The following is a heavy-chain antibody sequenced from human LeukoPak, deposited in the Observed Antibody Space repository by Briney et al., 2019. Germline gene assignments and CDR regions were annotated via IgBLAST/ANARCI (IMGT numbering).Heavy chain of an antibody. CDR2: IGTAGDT. J-gene: IGHJ4*02. CDR3: ARGSAAGPNFDY. CDR1: GFTFSSYD. Sequence: GGSLRLSCAASGFTFSSYDMHWVRQATGKGLEWVSAIGTAGDTYYPGSVKGRFTISRENAKNSLYLQMNSLRARDTAVYYCARGSAAGPNFDYWGQGTLVTVSS. D-gene: IGHD6-13*01. V-gene: IGHV3-13*01.